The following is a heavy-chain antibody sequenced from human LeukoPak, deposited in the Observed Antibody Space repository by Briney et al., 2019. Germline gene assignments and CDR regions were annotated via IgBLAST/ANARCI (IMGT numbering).Heavy chain of an antibody. J-gene: IGHJ6*02. D-gene: IGHD1-26*01. CDR1: GVSISSSSYY. CDR3: ARIYGVGASSYYYGMDV. V-gene: IGHV4-39*01. CDR2: IYYSGST. Sequence: TSETLSLTCTVSGVSISSSSYYWGWIRQPPGKGLEWIGSIYYSGSTYYNPSLKSRVTISVDTSKNQFSLKLSSVTAADTAVYYCARIYGVGASSYYYGMDVWGQGTTVTVSS.